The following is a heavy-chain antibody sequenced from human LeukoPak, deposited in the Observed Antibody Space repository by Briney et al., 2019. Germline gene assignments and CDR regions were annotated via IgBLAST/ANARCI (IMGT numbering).Heavy chain of an antibody. J-gene: IGHJ6*03. Sequence: GGSLRLSCAASGFTFSSYWMTWVRQAPRKGLEWVANIKQDGGEKYYVDSVKGRFTISRDNAKNSLYLQMNSLRAEDTAVYYCARLKQQLVRLLSRDTTYYYYYYMDVWGKGTTVTVSS. CDR1: GFTFSSYW. CDR3: ARLKQQLVRLLSRDTTYYYYYYMDV. V-gene: IGHV3-7*01. CDR2: IKQDGGEK. D-gene: IGHD6-13*01.